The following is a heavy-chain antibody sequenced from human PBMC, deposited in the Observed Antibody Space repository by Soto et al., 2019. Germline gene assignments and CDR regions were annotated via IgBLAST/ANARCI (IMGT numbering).Heavy chain of an antibody. CDR3: AREEGDPDFDI. Sequence: SVKVSCKASGGTFSSYTISWVRQAPGQGLEWMGRIIPILGIANYAQKFQGRVTITGNTSTSTAYMELSSLRSEDTAVYYCAREEGDPDFDIWGQGTMVTVSS. V-gene: IGHV1-69*04. CDR1: GGTFSSYT. CDR2: IIPILGIA. J-gene: IGHJ3*02.